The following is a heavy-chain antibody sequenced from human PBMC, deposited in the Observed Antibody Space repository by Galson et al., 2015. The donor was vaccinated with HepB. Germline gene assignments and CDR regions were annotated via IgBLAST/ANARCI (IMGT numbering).Heavy chain of an antibody. CDR1: GFTFSSYA. Sequence: SLRLSCAASGFTFSSYAMSWVRQAPGKGLEWVSAISGSGGSTYYADSVKGRFTISRDNSKNTLYLQMNSLRAEDTAVYYCAKDTSLLWFGELFPHDAFEIWGQGTMVTVSS. CDR3: AKDTSLLWFGELFPHDAFEI. CDR2: ISGSGGST. V-gene: IGHV3-23*01. J-gene: IGHJ3*02. D-gene: IGHD3-10*01.